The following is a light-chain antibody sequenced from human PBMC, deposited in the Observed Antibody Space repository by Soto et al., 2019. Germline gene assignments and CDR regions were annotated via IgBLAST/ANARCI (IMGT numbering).Light chain of an antibody. CDR1: GSDIGGYNF. Sequence: QSVLTQPRSVSGSPGQSVTISCTGTGSDIGGYNFVSWYQQHPGKAPKVMIYDVSKRPSGVPDRFSGSKSGNTASLTISGLQADDEADYYCCSYAGSYTLVFGGGTKVTVL. V-gene: IGLV2-11*01. CDR3: CSYAGSYTLV. CDR2: DVS. J-gene: IGLJ2*01.